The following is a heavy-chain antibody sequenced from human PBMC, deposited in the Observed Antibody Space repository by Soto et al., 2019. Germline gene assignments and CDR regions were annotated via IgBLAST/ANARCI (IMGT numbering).Heavy chain of an antibody. CDR1: GFSLSTSGMC. CDR2: IDWDDDK. D-gene: IGHD6-6*01. Sequence: SGPTLVNPTQTLTLTCTFSGFSLSTSGMCLSWIRQPPGKALEWLALIDWDDDKYYSTSLKTRLTISKDTSKNQVVLTMTNMDPVDTATYYCARISDPPSTSRSYYFDYWGQGTMVTVYS. V-gene: IGHV2-70*01. J-gene: IGHJ4*02. CDR3: ARISDPPSTSRSYYFDY.